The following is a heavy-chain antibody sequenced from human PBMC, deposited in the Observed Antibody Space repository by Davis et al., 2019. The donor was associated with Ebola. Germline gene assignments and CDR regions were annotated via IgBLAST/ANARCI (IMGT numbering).Heavy chain of an antibody. J-gene: IGHJ4*02. CDR3: TTTTVTNDY. CDR2: IRSKANSYAT. D-gene: IGHD4-17*01. CDR1: GFTFSGSA. V-gene: IGHV3-73*01. Sequence: GESLKISCAASGFTFSGSAMHWVRQASGKGLEWVGRIRSKANSYATAYAASVKGGFTISRDDSKNTAYLQMNSLKTEDTAVYYCTTTTVTNDYWGQGTLVTVSS.